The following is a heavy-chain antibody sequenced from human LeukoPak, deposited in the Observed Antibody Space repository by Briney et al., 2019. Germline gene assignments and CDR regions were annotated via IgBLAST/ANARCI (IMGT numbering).Heavy chain of an antibody. J-gene: IGHJ3*02. Sequence: GGSLRLSCAASGFTFNTYSMNWVRQAPGKGLEWVSSISSGDSYISYADSVKGRFTISRDNAKNSLYLQMNSLRGEDTAIYYCAIYSSGWHVGAFDIWGQGTMVTVSS. CDR2: ISSGDSYI. V-gene: IGHV3-21*01. CDR1: GFTFNTYS. D-gene: IGHD6-19*01. CDR3: AIYSSGWHVGAFDI.